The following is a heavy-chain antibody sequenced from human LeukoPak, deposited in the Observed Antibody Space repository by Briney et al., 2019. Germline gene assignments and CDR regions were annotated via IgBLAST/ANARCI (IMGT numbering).Heavy chain of an antibody. CDR2: IKQDGTEK. V-gene: IGHV3-7*03. D-gene: IGHD1/OR15-1a*01. Sequence: HAGGSLRLSCVASGFTFSSYWMSWVRQAPGKGLEWVANIKQDGTEKYYVDSVKGRFTISRDNAKNSLYLQMNSLRDEDTAMYYCAGGNLAEHDAFDIWGQGTMVTVSS. J-gene: IGHJ3*02. CDR3: AGGNLAEHDAFDI. CDR1: GFTFSSYW.